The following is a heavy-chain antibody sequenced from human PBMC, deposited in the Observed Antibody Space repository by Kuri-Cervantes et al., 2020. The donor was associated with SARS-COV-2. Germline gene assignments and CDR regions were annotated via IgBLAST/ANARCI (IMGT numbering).Heavy chain of an antibody. CDR3: ANDSASQFLDYFYAMDV. CDR2: IFSDGIT. CDR1: GFNVSSTY. J-gene: IGHJ6*02. D-gene: IGHD2/OR15-2a*01. Sequence: GGSLRLSCAASGFNVSSTYMSWVHQAPGKGLEWVSIIFSDGITHYADFVKGRFTVSRDISKNTLYLQINSLRGEDTAVYYCANDSASQFLDYFYAMDVWGHGTTVTVSS. V-gene: IGHV3-66*01.